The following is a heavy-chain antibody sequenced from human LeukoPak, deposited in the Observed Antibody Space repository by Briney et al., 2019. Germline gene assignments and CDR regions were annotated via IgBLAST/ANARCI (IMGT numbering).Heavy chain of an antibody. CDR1: GFTFSSYA. CDR2: ISGSGGST. Sequence: PTGGSLRLSCAASGFTFSSYAMSWVRQAPGKGLEWVSAISGSGGSTYYADSVEGRFTISRDNSKNTLYLQMNSLRAEDTAVYYCAKDQDYYYDSSGLLDYWGQGTLVTVSS. CDR3: AKDQDYYYDSSGLLDY. V-gene: IGHV3-23*01. J-gene: IGHJ4*02. D-gene: IGHD3-22*01.